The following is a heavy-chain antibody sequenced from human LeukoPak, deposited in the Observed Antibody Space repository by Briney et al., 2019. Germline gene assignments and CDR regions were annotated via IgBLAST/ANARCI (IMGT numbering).Heavy chain of an antibody. CDR1: GGSISSGGYC. V-gene: IGHV4-39*07. D-gene: IGHD5-18*01. Sequence: PSETLSLTCTVSGGSISSGGYCWDWILQSPGKGLEWIGNICYTGSTYYNPSLKSRVTISVDTSETQFSLNLRSVTAADTAVYYCARDSPRGYDYGPFDYWGQGTLVTVSS. J-gene: IGHJ4*02. CDR3: ARDSPRGYDYGPFDY. CDR2: ICYTGST.